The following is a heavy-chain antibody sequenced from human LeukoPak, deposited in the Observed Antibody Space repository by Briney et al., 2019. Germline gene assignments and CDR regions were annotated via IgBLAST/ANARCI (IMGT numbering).Heavy chain of an antibody. CDR3: ARDSADNDYGDLDAFDI. CDR1: GYTFTSYG. CDR2: ISAYNGNT. V-gene: IGHV1-18*01. J-gene: IGHJ3*02. Sequence: ASVKVSCKASGYTFTSYGISWVRQAPGQGLEWMGWISAYNGNTNYAQKLQGRVTMTTDTSTSTAYMELRSLRPDDTAVYYCARDSADNDYGDLDAFDIWGQGTMVTVSS. D-gene: IGHD4-17*01.